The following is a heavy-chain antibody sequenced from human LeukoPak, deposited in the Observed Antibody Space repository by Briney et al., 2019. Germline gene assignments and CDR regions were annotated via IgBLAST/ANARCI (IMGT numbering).Heavy chain of an antibody. CDR2: ISGSGDNT. D-gene: IGHD3-22*01. J-gene: IGHJ4*02. CDR1: GFTFSSYA. CDR3: AKGSYYDSSGSFYFDY. Sequence: GGSLRLSCAASGFTFSSYAMSWVRQAPGKGLEWVSGISGSGDNTYYADSMKGRFTISRDNSKNTLYVQVNSLGTEDTAAYYCAKGSYYDSSGSFYFDYWGQGTLVTVSS. V-gene: IGHV3-23*01.